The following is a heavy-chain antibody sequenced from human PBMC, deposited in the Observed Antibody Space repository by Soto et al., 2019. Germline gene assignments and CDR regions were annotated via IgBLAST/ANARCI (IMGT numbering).Heavy chain of an antibody. CDR1: GLTFSSYG. J-gene: IGHJ4*02. Sequence: PGGSLRLSCAASGLTFSSYGMHWVRQAPGKGLEWVAVIWYDGSNKYYADSVKGRFTISRDNSKNTLYLQMNSLRAEDKAVYYCARDMRPGVWAPLGYWGQGTLVTVSS. CDR3: ARDMRPGVWAPLGY. D-gene: IGHD6-13*01. V-gene: IGHV3-33*01. CDR2: IWYDGSNK.